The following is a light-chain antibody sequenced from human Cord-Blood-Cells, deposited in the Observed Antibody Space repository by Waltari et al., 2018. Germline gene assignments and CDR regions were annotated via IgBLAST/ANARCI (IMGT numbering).Light chain of an antibody. CDR2: DVS. CDR3: SSYTSSSTLYV. Sequence: QSALTQPASVSASPAQSLTLPCTGTSSDVGGYHYVPCYQQHPGKAPKLMIYDVSNRPSGVSNRFSGSKSGNTASLTISGLQAEDEADYYCSSYTSSSTLYVFGTGTKVTVL. CDR1: SSDVGGYHY. V-gene: IGLV2-14*01. J-gene: IGLJ1*01.